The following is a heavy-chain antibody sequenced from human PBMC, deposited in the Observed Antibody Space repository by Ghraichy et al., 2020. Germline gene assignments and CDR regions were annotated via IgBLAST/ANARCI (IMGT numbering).Heavy chain of an antibody. CDR1: GYTFTGYY. CDR3: ARGGRLRYFDWLLPRFDY. CDR2: INPNSGGT. V-gene: IGHV1-2*02. J-gene: IGHJ4*02. D-gene: IGHD3-9*01. Sequence: AAVKVSCKASGYTFTGYYMHWVRQAPGQGLEWMGWINPNSGGTNYAQKFQGRVTMTRDTSISTAYMELSRLRSDDTAVYYCARGGRLRYFDWLLPRFDYWGQGTLVTVSS.